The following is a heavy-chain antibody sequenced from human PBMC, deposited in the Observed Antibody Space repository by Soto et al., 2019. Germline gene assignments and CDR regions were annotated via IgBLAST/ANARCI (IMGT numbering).Heavy chain of an antibody. CDR3: ATQPGGGGY. V-gene: IGHV3-53*01. CDR1: GFTVSNNY. Sequence: EVQLVESGGGLIQPGGSLRLSCAVSGFTVSNNYMSWVRQAPGKGLEGVSVIYSGGYTAYGDSVKGRFTISRDNSKNKQILKINNRRADDGAVYFCATQPGGGGYWGQGTLVTVSS. CDR2: IYSGGYT. D-gene: IGHD3-10*01. J-gene: IGHJ4*02.